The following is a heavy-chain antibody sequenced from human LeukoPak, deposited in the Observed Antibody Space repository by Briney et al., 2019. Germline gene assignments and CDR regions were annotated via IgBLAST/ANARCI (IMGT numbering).Heavy chain of an antibody. V-gene: IGHV4-34*01. Sequence: SETLSLTCAVYGGSFSGYYWSWIRRPPGKGLEWIGEINHSGSTNYNPSLKSRVTISVDTSKNQFSLKLSSVTAADTAVYYCARTITMVRGVIYRHWGQGTLVTVSS. CDR1: GGSFSGYY. D-gene: IGHD3-10*01. CDR3: ARTITMVRGVIYRH. J-gene: IGHJ1*01. CDR2: INHSGST.